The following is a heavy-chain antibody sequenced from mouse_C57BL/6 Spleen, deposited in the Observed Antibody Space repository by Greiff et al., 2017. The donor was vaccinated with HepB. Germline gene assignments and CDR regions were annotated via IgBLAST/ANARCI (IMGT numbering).Heavy chain of an antibody. CDR2: ISSGGSYT. V-gene: IGHV5-6*02. Sequence: EVKLVESGGDLVKPGGSLKLSCAASGFTFSSYGMSWVRQTPDKRLEWVATISSGGSYTYYPDSVKGRFTISRDNAKNTLYLQMSSLKSEDTAMYYCARRSPYGNYAMDYWGQGTSVTVSS. CDR1: GFTFSSYG. D-gene: IGHD2-1*01. CDR3: ARRSPYGNYAMDY. J-gene: IGHJ4*01.